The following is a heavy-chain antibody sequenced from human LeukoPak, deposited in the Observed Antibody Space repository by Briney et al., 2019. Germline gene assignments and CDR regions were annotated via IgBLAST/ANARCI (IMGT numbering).Heavy chain of an antibody. J-gene: IGHJ3*02. CDR3: AKSPTVDAAFDI. Sequence: PGGSLRLSCAASGFTFSSYAMNWVRQAPGKGLEWVSGIGYTGDSTFYADSVKGSFTVSRDSSKNTLFLHMNSLRAEDTALYYCAKSPTVDAAFDIWGQGTMVTVSS. D-gene: IGHD4-23*01. CDR2: IGYTGDST. V-gene: IGHV3-23*01. CDR1: GFTFSSYA.